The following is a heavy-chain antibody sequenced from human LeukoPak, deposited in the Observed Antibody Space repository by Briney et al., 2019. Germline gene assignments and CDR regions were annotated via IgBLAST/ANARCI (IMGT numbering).Heavy chain of an antibody. CDR2: ISFDGSNI. CDR3: VKGGDGSIPFDY. Sequence: GRSLKLSCGASGFTFRNYAKHWVRQAPGKGLEWVAIISFDGSNIQFGDSVRGRFTISRDNPKNPVFLQMNSLRGDDTAVYYCVKGGDGSIPFDYWGQGTLVTVSS. D-gene: IGHD5-24*01. V-gene: IGHV3-30*18. J-gene: IGHJ4*02. CDR1: GFTFRNYA.